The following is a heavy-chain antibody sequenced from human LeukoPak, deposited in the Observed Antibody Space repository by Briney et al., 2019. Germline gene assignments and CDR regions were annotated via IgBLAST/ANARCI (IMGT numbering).Heavy chain of an antibody. D-gene: IGHD6-6*01. Sequence: GRSLRLSCAASGFTLSSDTMHWVRQAPGKGLEWVAVISYDGSNKYYADSVKGRFTISRDNSKNTLYLQMNSLRAEDTAVYYCARDDAGYSSSSGYWGQGTLVTVSS. V-gene: IGHV3-30-3*01. CDR3: ARDDAGYSSSSGY. J-gene: IGHJ4*02. CDR1: GFTLSSDT. CDR2: ISYDGSNK.